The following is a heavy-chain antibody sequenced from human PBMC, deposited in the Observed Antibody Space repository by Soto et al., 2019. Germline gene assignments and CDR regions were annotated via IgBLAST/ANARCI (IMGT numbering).Heavy chain of an antibody. CDR3: ARDRYSGSGTYPLG. V-gene: IGHV3-74*01. J-gene: IGHJ4*02. Sequence: PGGSLRLSCAASGFTLRSYWMYWVRQAPGKGLVWVSRINSDGSSTNYADSVKGRFTISRDNAKNTLYLQMNSLRAEDTAVYYCARDRYSGSGTYPLGWGQGTLVTVSS. CDR2: INSDGSST. D-gene: IGHD3-10*01. CDR1: GFTLRSYW.